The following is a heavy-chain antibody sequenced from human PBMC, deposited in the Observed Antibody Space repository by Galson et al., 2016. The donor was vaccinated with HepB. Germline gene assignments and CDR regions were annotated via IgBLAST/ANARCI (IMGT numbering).Heavy chain of an antibody. CDR3: ARDYGGNSGWFDP. D-gene: IGHD4-23*01. CDR1: GYTFTSYG. V-gene: IGHV1-18*04. J-gene: IGHJ5*02. CDR2: ISAYNAYR. Sequence: SVKVSCKASGYTFTSYGIGWVRQAPGQGLEWMGWISAYNAYRDYPQKLQGRVTMTTDTSTNTAYMELSSLRSDDTAVYYCARDYGGNSGWFDPWGQGTLVTVSS.